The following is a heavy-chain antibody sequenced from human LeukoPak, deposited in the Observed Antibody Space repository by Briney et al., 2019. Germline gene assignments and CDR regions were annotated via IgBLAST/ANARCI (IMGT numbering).Heavy chain of an antibody. D-gene: IGHD1-26*01. CDR2: GSSDNGNT. V-gene: IGHV1-18*01. Sequence: ASVKVSCKASGHTFSNYGVTWERQAPGQGLEWMGWGSSDNGNTNYAQNFQDRVTITIDTSTSTAFMELRRLRSDDTAVYYCARNRGATWWDLVDYWGQGTLVTVSS. J-gene: IGHJ4*02. CDR1: GHTFSNYG. CDR3: ARNRGATWWDLVDY.